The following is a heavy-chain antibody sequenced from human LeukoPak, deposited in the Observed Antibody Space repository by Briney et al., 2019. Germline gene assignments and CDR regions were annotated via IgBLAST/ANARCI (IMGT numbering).Heavy chain of an antibody. D-gene: IGHD6-13*01. Sequence: GGSLRLSCAASGFTFSSYSMNWVRQAPGKGLEWVSSISSSSSYIYYADSVKGRFTISRDNAKNSLYLQMNSLRVEDTAVYYCARAGYSSSWYLYWGQGTLVTVSS. CDR1: GFTFSSYS. CDR3: ARAGYSSSWYLY. V-gene: IGHV3-21*01. CDR2: ISSSSSYI. J-gene: IGHJ4*02.